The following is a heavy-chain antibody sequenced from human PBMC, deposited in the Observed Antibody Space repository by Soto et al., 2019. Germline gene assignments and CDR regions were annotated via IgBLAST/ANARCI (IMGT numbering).Heavy chain of an antibody. CDR1: GYIFTNYA. CDR3: AKRRGYSNGEFDY. Sequence: ASVKVSCKASGYIFTNYAMHWVRQAPGQRLEWMGWINADNGNTKYSQKFQGRVTMTTDTSASTAYMELRSLRSDDTAVYYCAKRRGYSNGEFDYWGQGTLVTVSS. D-gene: IGHD5-18*01. V-gene: IGHV1-3*01. CDR2: INADNGNT. J-gene: IGHJ4*02.